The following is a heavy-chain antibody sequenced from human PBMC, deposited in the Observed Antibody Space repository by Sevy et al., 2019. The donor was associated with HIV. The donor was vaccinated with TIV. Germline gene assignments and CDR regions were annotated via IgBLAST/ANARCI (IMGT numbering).Heavy chain of an antibody. Sequence: GGSLRLSCAASGFTFTYAWMSWVRQAPGKGLEWIGRIKSRADGGTTDYAAPVKGRFIFSRDDSKTTLFLQMNSLKTEDTAVYYCSTDPIIVLLVTDGMDVWGQGTTVTVSS. CDR3: STDPIIVLLVTDGMDV. D-gene: IGHD2-8*02. J-gene: IGHJ6*02. V-gene: IGHV3-15*01. CDR1: GFTFTYAW. CDR2: IKSRADGGTT.